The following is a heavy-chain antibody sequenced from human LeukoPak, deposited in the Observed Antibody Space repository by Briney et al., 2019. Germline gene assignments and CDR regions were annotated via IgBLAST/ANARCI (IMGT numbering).Heavy chain of an antibody. V-gene: IGHV3-11*06. J-gene: IGHJ3*02. CDR1: GFTFSDYH. CDR2: ISSSSSYT. Sequence: GGSLRLSCVASGFTFSDYHMSWIRQAPGKGLEWVSYISSSSSYTNYADSVKGRFTISRDSAKNSLYLQMNSLRDEDTAVYYCARENYPTPRSAFDIWGQGTMVTVSS. D-gene: IGHD1-7*01. CDR3: ARENYPTPRSAFDI.